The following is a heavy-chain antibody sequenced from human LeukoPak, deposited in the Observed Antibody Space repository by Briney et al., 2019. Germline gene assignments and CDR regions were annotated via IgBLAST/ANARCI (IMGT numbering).Heavy chain of an antibody. CDR2: ISAYNGNT. CDR3: ARDLGTYYDFWSGYYTDYYFDY. CDR1: GYTFTSYG. Sequence: ASVKVSCKASGYTFTSYGISWVRQAPGQGLEWMGWISAYNGNTNYAQKLQGRVTMTTDTSTSTAYMELRSLRSDDTAVYYCARDLGTYYDFWSGYYTDYYFDYWGQGTLVTVSS. D-gene: IGHD3-3*01. J-gene: IGHJ4*02. V-gene: IGHV1-18*01.